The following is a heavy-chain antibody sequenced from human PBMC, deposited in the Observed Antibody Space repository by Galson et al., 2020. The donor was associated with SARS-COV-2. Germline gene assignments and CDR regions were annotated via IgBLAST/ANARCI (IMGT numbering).Heavy chain of an antibody. CDR1: GGSISSGDYY. CDR3: ARLGLATAGNRNFDT. V-gene: IGHV4-39*01. Sequence: SETLSLTCTVSGGSISSGDYYWGWIRQSPGKGLEWIGSIYHDGTTYYSPSVRSRITISVDTSKNQFSLKLDSMTAADTAVYYCARLGLATAGNRNFDTWGQGTLVTVSS. CDR2: IYHDGTT. J-gene: IGHJ4*02. D-gene: IGHD6-13*01.